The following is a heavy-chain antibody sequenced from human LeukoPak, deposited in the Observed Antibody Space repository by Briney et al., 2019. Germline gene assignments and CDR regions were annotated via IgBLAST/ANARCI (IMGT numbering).Heavy chain of an antibody. CDR2: ISSSGSTI. CDR1: GFTLSDYY. Sequence: GGSLRLSCAASGFTLSDYYMSWIRQAPGKGLEWVSYISSSGSTIYYADSVKGRFTISRDNAKNSLYLQMNSLRAEDTAVYYCARDRDYDFWSGYSNRIGWFDPWGQGALVTVSS. D-gene: IGHD3-3*01. J-gene: IGHJ5*02. CDR3: ARDRDYDFWSGYSNRIGWFDP. V-gene: IGHV3-11*04.